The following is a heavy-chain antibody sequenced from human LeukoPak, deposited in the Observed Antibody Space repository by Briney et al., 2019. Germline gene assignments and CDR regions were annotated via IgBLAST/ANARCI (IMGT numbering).Heavy chain of an antibody. CDR1: GFTFSSYA. J-gene: IGHJ4*02. CDR2: IGGSGGST. V-gene: IGHV3-23*01. CDR3: ASSSWQRNY. D-gene: IGHD6-13*01. Sequence: PGGSLRLSCAASGFTFSSYAMSWVRQAPGKGREWVSAIGGSGGSTYYADSVKGRFTISRDNSKNTLYLQMNSLRAEDTAVYYCASSSWQRNYWGQGTLVTVSS.